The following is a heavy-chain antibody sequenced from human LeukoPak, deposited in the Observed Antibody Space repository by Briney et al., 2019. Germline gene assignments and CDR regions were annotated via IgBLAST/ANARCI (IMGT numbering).Heavy chain of an antibody. CDR3: ARVGDLEGAPGPYYFDY. D-gene: IGHD4-17*01. J-gene: IGHJ4*02. Sequence: TGGSLRLSCAASGFTFSSYWMSWVRQAPGKGLEWVANIKQDGSEKYYVDSVKGRFTISRDNAKNSLYLQMNSLRAEDTAVYYCARVGDLEGAPGPYYFDYWGQGTLVTVSS. V-gene: IGHV3-7*01. CDR1: GFTFSSYW. CDR2: IKQDGSEK.